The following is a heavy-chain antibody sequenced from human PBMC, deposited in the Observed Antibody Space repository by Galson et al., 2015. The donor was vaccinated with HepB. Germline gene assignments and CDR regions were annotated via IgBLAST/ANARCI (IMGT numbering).Heavy chain of an antibody. J-gene: IGHJ4*02. Sequence: SETLSLTCTVSGGSISTSGYYWAWIRQPPGKGLEWIGSIYYSGSTYYSPSLKSPVTISVDRSKNQFSLRLDSVTAADTAVYFCAKTLATRGSYFDSWGQGILVTVSS. CDR1: GGSISTSGYY. V-gene: IGHV4-39*01. CDR2: IYYSGST. D-gene: IGHD1-26*01. CDR3: AKTLATRGSYFDS.